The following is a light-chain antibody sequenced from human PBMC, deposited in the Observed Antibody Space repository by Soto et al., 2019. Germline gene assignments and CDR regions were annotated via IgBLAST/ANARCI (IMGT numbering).Light chain of an antibody. CDR1: SSDVGGYNL. CDR3: SSYKSSGTLPYV. Sequence: QSALTQPASVSGSPGQSITISCTGTSSDVGGYNLVSWYQQYPDKAPKLMIFDVNTRPSGVSNRFSGSKSGNTASLTISGLQDEDEADYYCSSYKSSGTLPYVFGTGTKVTVL. V-gene: IGLV2-14*01. J-gene: IGLJ1*01. CDR2: DVN.